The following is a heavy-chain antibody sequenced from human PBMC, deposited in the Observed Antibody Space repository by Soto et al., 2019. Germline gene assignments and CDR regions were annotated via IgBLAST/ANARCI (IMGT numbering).Heavy chain of an antibody. Sequence: PSETLAVSCALYGGSVNVYYWAWIRQPPGKGLEWIGEINHTGGTHYNPPLKSRVTMSVDTSKNQFSLRLSSVTAADTAIYYCATRITVFGLLIPPFDPWGQGTKVTVSS. CDR3: ATRITVFGLLIPPFDP. J-gene: IGHJ5*02. CDR2: INHTGGT. CDR1: GGSVNVYY. V-gene: IGHV4-34*01. D-gene: IGHD3-3*01.